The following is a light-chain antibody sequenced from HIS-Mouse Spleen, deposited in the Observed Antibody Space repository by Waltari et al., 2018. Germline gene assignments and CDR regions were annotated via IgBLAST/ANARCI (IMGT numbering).Light chain of an antibody. CDR2: KDS. V-gene: IGLV3-25*03. CDR3: QSADSSGTYSVV. J-gene: IGLJ2*01. Sequence: YELTQPPSVSVSPAQTARTTCSGDALPKQYAYCYQQKQSQAPVLVIYKDSERPSGLPERFSGSSSGTTVTLTISGVQAEDEADYYCQSADSSGTYSVVFGGGTKLTVL. CDR1: ALPKQY.